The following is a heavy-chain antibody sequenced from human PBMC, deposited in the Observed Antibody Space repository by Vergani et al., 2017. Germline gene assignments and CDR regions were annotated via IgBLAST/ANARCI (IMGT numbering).Heavy chain of an antibody. CDR3: ARGVEATISGRLDY. CDR2: INPSGPSI. V-gene: IGHV1-46*03. Sequence: QVQLVQSGAEVKKPGASVKVSCKASGYTFTSYYMHWVRQAPGQGLEWMGIINPSGPSITYAQTFQERVTMTRETSTNTFYMELSSLRTDDTAVYYCARGVEATISGRLDYWGQGTLVTVSS. D-gene: IGHD1-26*01. J-gene: IGHJ4*02. CDR1: GYTFTSYY.